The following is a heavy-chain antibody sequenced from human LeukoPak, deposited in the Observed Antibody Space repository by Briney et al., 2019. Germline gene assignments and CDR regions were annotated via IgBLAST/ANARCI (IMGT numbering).Heavy chain of an antibody. CDR1: GFTFSSYS. CDR2: ISSSSSYI. J-gene: IGHJ5*02. CDR3: AWDMGPAGWFDP. D-gene: IGHD3-10*01. Sequence: GGSLRLSCAASGFTFSSYSMNWVRQAPGKGLEWVSSISSSSSYIYYADSVKGRFTISRDNAKNSLYLQMNSLRAEDTAVYYCAWDMGPAGWFDPWGQGTLVTVSS. V-gene: IGHV3-21*01.